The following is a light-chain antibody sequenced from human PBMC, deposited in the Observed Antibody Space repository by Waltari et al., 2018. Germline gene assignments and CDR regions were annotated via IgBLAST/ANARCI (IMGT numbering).Light chain of an antibody. J-gene: IGKJ1*01. Sequence: DVVMTQSPLSLPVTLGQPASISCRSSESLVHTDGTTYLLLFQQRPVQTPTHLIFMVSSRDSGVPDRISSSGSGTNFKLKISRVEAEDVGIYYCMQRTHWPPWTFGQGTKVEIK. CDR3: MQRTHWPPWT. CDR1: ESLVHTDGTTY. V-gene: IGKV2-30*02. CDR2: MVS.